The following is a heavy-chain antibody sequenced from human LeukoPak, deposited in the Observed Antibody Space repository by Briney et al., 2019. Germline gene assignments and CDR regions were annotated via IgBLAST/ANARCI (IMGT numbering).Heavy chain of an antibody. CDR3: ARELDYGDYPFDY. CDR1: GGTFSSYA. D-gene: IGHD4-17*01. V-gene: IGHV1-69*05. J-gene: IGHJ4*02. CDR2: IIPIFGTA. Sequence: ASVEVSCKASGGTFSSYAISWVRQAPGQGLEWMGRIIPIFGTANYAQKFQGRVTITTDESTSTAYMELSSLRSEDTAVYYCARELDYGDYPFDYWGQGTLVTVSS.